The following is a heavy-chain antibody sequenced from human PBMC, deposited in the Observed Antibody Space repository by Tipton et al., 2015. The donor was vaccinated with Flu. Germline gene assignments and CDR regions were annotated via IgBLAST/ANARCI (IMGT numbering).Heavy chain of an antibody. D-gene: IGHD3-3*01. J-gene: IGHJ4*02. CDR1: GFSFDDHA. V-gene: IGHV3-9*01. CDR3: AKAPIDYDFWSGSYFFEH. CDR2: ITWNSGNI. Sequence: SLRLSCAASGFSFDDHAMHWVRQAPGKGLEWVSGITWNSGNIGYADSVRGRFTISRDNAKNSVYLQMNSLRAEDTALHYCAKAPIDYDFWSGSYFFEHWGQGTLVTVSS.